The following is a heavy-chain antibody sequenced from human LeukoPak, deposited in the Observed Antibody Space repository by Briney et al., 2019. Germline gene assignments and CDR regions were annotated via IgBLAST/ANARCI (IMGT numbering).Heavy chain of an antibody. V-gene: IGHV1-2*02. CDR1: GYTFTGYY. Sequence: ASVKVSCKASGYTFTGYYMHWVRQAPGQGLEWMGWINPNSGGTNYAQKFQGRVTMTRDTSISAAYMELSRLRSDDTAVYHCARGPTRHYSNVGYWGQGTLVTVSS. D-gene: IGHD4-11*01. CDR3: ARGPTRHYSNVGY. J-gene: IGHJ4*02. CDR2: INPNSGGT.